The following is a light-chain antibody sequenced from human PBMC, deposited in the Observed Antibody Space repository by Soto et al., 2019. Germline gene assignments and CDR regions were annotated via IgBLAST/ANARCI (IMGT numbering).Light chain of an antibody. Sequence: DIQMTQSPSSLSASVGDRVTITCRASQGIIDYLAWYQQKPGKPPKLLIYGASTLQSGVPSRFSGSGAGTDFSLTISSLQPEDVATYYCQKYDSAPQTCGPGTKVEIK. CDR3: QKYDSAPQT. CDR2: GAS. J-gene: IGKJ1*01. CDR1: QGIIDY. V-gene: IGKV1-27*01.